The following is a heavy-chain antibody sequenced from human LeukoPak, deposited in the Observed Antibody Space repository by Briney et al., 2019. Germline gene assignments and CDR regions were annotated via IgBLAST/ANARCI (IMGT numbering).Heavy chain of an antibody. CDR3: ARGTRGSDSSFDF. Sequence: SETLSLTCTVSGDSSDNNGFYWGWIRQPPGKGLEWFGNIYYSGSTYYNPSLKSRVTTSVDTSKKQFSLKLSSVTAADTAVYYCARGTRGSDSSFDFWGQGTLVTVSS. V-gene: IGHV4-39*07. CDR2: IYYSGST. D-gene: IGHD1-1*01. J-gene: IGHJ4*02. CDR1: GDSSDNNGFY.